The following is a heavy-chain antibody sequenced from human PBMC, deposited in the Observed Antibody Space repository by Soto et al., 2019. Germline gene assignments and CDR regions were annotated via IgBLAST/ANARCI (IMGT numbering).Heavy chain of an antibody. Sequence: PSETLSLTCTVSRGSISTYWVSLIRQPPRKGLEWIGYIYYIGSTNYNPSLKSRVTISVDTSKNQFSLKLTSVTAADTAVYHCARCRGSIRSFDKWYQGALVTVSS. CDR3: ARCRGSIRSFDK. J-gene: IGHJ4*02. V-gene: IGHV4-59*01. D-gene: IGHD2-2*02. CDR1: RGSISTYW. CDR2: IYYIGST.